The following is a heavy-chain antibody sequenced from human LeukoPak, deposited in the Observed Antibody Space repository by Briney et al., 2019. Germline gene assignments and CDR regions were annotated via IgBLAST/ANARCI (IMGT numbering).Heavy chain of an antibody. CDR1: GFTFSSYG. D-gene: IGHD3-22*01. CDR2: IWYDGSNK. J-gene: IGHJ3*02. Sequence: QPGGSLRLSCAASGFTFSSYGMHWVRQAPGKGLEWVAVIWYDGSNKYYADSVKGRFTISRDNSKNTLYLQMNSLRAEDTAVYYCARSLYYDSSGYYYRSAFDIWGQGTMVTVSS. V-gene: IGHV3-33*01. CDR3: ARSLYYDSSGYYYRSAFDI.